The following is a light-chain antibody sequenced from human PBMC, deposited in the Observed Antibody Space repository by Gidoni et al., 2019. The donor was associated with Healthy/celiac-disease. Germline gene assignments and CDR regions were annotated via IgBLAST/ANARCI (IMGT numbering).Light chain of an antibody. V-gene: IGKV4-1*01. CDR3: QQYYSTPRT. CDR2: WAS. J-gene: IGKJ1*01. CDR1: QSVLYSSNNKNY. Sequence: IVMTQSPDSLAVSLGERATINCKSSQSVLYSSNNKNYLAWYQQKPGQPPKLLIYWASTRESGVPARFSGSGSGTDFTLTISSLQAEDVAVYYCQQYYSTPRTFGQGTKVEIK.